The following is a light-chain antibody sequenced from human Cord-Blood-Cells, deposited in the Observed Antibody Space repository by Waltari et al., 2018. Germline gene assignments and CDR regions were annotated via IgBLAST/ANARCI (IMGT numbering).Light chain of an antibody. CDR1: QSISSY. Sequence: DIQMTQSPSSLSASVGDRVTITCRASQSISSYLNWYQQKPGKAPKILIYAASSLQSGVPSRFSGSGSGTDFTLTISSLQPEDFATYYCQQIYSTPRFTFGPGTKVDIK. CDR3: QQIYSTPRFT. V-gene: IGKV1-39*01. CDR2: AAS. J-gene: IGKJ3*01.